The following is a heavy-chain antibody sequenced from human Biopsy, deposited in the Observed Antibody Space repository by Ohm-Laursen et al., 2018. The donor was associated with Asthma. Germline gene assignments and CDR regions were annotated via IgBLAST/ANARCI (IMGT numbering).Heavy chain of an antibody. CDR2: IYYSGST. J-gene: IGHJ5*02. CDR1: GGSISSSSYY. V-gene: IGHV4-39*07. Sequence: SDTLSLTWSVSGGSISSSSYYWGWIRQPPGKGLEWIGSIYYSGSTYYSPSLKSRVSISLDTSKNQFSLRLTSVTAADTAVYYCARDRAMISETWGQGTLVTVSS. D-gene: IGHD3-22*01. CDR3: ARDRAMISET.